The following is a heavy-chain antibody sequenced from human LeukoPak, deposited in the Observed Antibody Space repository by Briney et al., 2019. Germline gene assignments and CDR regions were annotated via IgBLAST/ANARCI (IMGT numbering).Heavy chain of an antibody. CDR3: VRGGGSCCPFNAFDI. D-gene: IGHD2-15*01. V-gene: IGHV3-48*01. J-gene: IGHJ3*02. CDR1: GFTFSSYS. Sequence: AGGSLRLSCAASGFTFSSYSMNWVRQAPGKGLEWVSYISSSSSTIYYADSVKGRFTISRDNAKNSLYLQMNSLRAEDTAVYYCVRGGGSCCPFNAFDIWGQGTMVTVSS. CDR2: ISSSSSTI.